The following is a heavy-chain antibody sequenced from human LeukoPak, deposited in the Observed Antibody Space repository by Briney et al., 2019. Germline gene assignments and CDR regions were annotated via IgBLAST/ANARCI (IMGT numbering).Heavy chain of an antibody. V-gene: IGHV3-43*01. J-gene: IGHJ6*03. CDR1: GFTFDDYT. CDR2: ISWDGGST. Sequence: PGGSLRLSCAASGFTFDDYTMHWVRQAPGKGLEWVSLISWDGGSTYYADSVKGRFTISRDNSKNSLYLQMNSLRTEDTALYYCAKEGPKGGRLWYYYYMDVWGKGTTVTVSS. CDR3: AKEGPKGGRLWYYYYMDV. D-gene: IGHD3-10*01.